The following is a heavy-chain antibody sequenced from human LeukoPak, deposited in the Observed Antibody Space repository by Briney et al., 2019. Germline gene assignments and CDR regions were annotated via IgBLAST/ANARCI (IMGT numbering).Heavy chain of an antibody. CDR1: GGSFSGYY. D-gene: IGHD7-27*01. CDR3: ARPGSDY. Sequence: SETLSLTCAVYGGSFSGYYWSWIRQPPGKGLEWIGEINHSGSTNYNPSLKSRVTISVDTSKNQFPLKLSSVTAADTAVYYCARPGSDYWGQGTLVTVSS. J-gene: IGHJ4*02. CDR2: INHSGST. V-gene: IGHV4-34*01.